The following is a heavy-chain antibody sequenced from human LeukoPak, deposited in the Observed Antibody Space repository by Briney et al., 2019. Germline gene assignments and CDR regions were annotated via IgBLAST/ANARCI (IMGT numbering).Heavy chain of an antibody. CDR3: ARGGAYYYYYYMDV. D-gene: IGHD3-16*01. J-gene: IGHJ6*03. Sequence: QPGGSLRLSCAASRFTFSSYLMSWVRQAPGKGLEWVANIKQDGSEKYYVDSVKGRFTISRDNAKNSLYLQMNSLRAEDTALYYCARGGAYYYYYYMDVWGKGTTVTVSS. CDR2: IKQDGSEK. CDR1: RFTFSSYL. V-gene: IGHV3-7*03.